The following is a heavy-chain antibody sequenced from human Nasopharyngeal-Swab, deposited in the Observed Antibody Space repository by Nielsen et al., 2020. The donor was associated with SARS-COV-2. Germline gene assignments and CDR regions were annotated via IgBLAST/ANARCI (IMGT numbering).Heavy chain of an antibody. D-gene: IGHD1-26*01. J-gene: IGHJ4*02. CDR1: GGSISSGGYS. CDR3: ARDSGSYYGESYFDY. V-gene: IGHV4-30-2*01. Sequence: SETLSLTCAVSGGSISSGGYSWSWIRQPPGKGLEWIGYIYHSGSTYYNPSLKSRVTISVDTSKNQFSLKLSSVTAADTAVYYCARDSGSYYGESYFDYWGQGTLVTVSS. CDR2: IYHSGST.